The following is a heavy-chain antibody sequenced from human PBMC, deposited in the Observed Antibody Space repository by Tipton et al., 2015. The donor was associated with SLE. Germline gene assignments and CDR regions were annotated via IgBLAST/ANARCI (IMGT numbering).Heavy chain of an antibody. J-gene: IGHJ4*02. CDR1: GGSISSSSYY. Sequence: TLSLTCTVSGGSISSSSYYWSWIRQPAGKGLEWIGRMYPSGSNNYNPSLTSRVTLSVDTSKKQFSLKRSSVTAADTAVYYCARHHLPYCSGGSCYSDYFDYWGQGTLVTVSS. D-gene: IGHD2-15*01. CDR3: ARHHLPYCSGGSCYSDYFDY. V-gene: IGHV4-61*02. CDR2: MYPSGSN.